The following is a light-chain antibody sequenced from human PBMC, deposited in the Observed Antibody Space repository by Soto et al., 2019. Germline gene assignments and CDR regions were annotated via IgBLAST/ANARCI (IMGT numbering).Light chain of an antibody. CDR1: QSVSAY. Sequence: EVVLTQSPASLSLSPGDRATLSCRADQSVSAYVGWYQQKPGQPPMLLFFDASSRASGVPHRFSAGGSGTDFTLIISSIQPEDFAVYYCQQRVNWPPTFGGGTKVEI. CDR3: QQRVNWPPT. CDR2: DAS. V-gene: IGKV3-11*01. J-gene: IGKJ4*01.